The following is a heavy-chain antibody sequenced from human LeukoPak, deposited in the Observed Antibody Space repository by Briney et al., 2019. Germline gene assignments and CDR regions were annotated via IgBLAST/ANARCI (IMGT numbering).Heavy chain of an antibody. V-gene: IGHV3-20*04. CDR1: GFTFDDYG. D-gene: IGHD3-22*01. Sequence: GGSLRLSCAASGFTFDDYGMSWVRQAPGKGLEWVSGINWNGGSTGYADSVKGRFTISRDNAKNSLYLQMNSLRAEDTALYYCARELDYYDSSGYPKAQYVFDIWGQGTMVTVSS. J-gene: IGHJ3*02. CDR3: ARELDYYDSSGYPKAQYVFDI. CDR2: INWNGGST.